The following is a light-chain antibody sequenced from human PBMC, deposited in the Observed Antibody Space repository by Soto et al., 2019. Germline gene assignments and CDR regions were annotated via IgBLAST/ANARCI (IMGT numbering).Light chain of an antibody. CDR1: RSDVGDYNY. CDR3: FSYADNSRYV. V-gene: IGLV2-11*01. Sequence: QSVMTQPRSESGCPGPSVTISCTGTRSDVGDYNYVSWYQQHPGKAPKLMTYDVSKRPSGVPDRFSGSKSGNTASLTISGLQAEDEADYYCFSYADNSRYVYXSAPNVTVL. J-gene: IGLJ1*01. CDR2: DVS.